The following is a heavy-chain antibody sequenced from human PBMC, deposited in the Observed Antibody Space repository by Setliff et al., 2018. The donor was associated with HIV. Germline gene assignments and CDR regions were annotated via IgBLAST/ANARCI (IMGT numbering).Heavy chain of an antibody. CDR3: TRHILAYCAGDCYPLDY. Sequence: GESLKISCKGSGYSFTSYWIAWVRQMPGKGLEWMGVIYPGDSHTRYSPSFQGQVTFSADKSISTAYLQWSSLKASDTAIYYCTRHILAYCAGDCYPLDYWGQGTLVTVSS. CDR2: IYPGDSHT. CDR1: GYSFTSYW. J-gene: IGHJ4*02. V-gene: IGHV5-51*01. D-gene: IGHD2-21*02.